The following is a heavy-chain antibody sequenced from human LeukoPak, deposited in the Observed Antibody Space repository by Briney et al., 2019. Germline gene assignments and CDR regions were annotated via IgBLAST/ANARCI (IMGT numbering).Heavy chain of an antibody. D-gene: IGHD2-2*01. CDR2: ISAYNGNT. CDR3: YLADPLPEQEGSTRVPAAAPYYYYYYMDV. V-gene: IGHV1-18*01. J-gene: IGHJ6*03. CDR1: GCTFTSYG. Sequence: GASVKVSCKASGCTFTSYGISWVRQAPGQGLEWMGWISAYNGNTNYAQKLQGRVTMTTDTSTSTAYMELRSLRSDDTAVYYCYLADPLPEQEGSTRVPAAAPYYYYYYMDVWGKGTTVTVSS.